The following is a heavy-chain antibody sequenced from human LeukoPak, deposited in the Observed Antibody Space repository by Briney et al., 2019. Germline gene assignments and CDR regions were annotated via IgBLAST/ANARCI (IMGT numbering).Heavy chain of an antibody. J-gene: IGHJ5*02. D-gene: IGHD3-10*01. CDR3: AREVRGVEGRWFDP. V-gene: IGHV4-38-2*02. CDR2: IYHSGST. CDR1: GYSISSGYY. Sequence: SETLSLTCTVSGYSISSGYYWGWIRQPPGKGLEWIGSIYHSGSTYYNPSLKSRVTISVDTSKNQFSLKLSSVTAADTAVYYCAREVRGVEGRWFDPWGQGTLVTVSS.